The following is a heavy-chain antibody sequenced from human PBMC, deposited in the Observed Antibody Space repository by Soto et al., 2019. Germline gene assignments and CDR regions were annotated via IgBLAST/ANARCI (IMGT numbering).Heavy chain of an antibody. V-gene: IGHV3-30*18. CDR2: MSYDGNNQ. D-gene: IGHD3-16*02. CDR1: GFTFSSYA. CDR3: AKALGELSPESIDY. Sequence: QVQLVESGGGVVQPGRSLRVSCAASGFTFSSYAMHWVRQAPGKGLEWVAIMSYDGNNQYYADSVKGRFTISRDNFKNTLHLQMNSLRAEDTAVYYCAKALGELSPESIDYWGQGILVTVSS. J-gene: IGHJ4*02.